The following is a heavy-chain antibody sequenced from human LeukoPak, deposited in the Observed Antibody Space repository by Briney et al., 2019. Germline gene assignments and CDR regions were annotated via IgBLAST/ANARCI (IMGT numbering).Heavy chain of an antibody. D-gene: IGHD3-9*01. Sequence: PGGSLRLSCAASGFTFSSYEMNWVRQAPGKGLEWVSYISSSGSTIYYADSVKGRFAISRDNAKNSLYLQMNSLRAKDTAVYYCARVGYDILTGYYHYFDYWGQGTLVTVSS. J-gene: IGHJ4*02. CDR1: GFTFSSYE. CDR2: ISSSGSTI. V-gene: IGHV3-48*03. CDR3: ARVGYDILTGYYHYFDY.